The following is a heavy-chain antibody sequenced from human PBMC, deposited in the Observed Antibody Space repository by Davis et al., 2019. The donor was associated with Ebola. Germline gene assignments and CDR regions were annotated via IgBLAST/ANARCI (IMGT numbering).Heavy chain of an antibody. CDR2: IYSSGAT. J-gene: IGHJ4*02. Sequence: PSETLSLTCTVSGGSISSYYWSWIRQPPGKGLEWIGSIYSSGATYSHPSLQSRVMISVDTSKNQFSLKMTSVTAADAAVYYCARDHYYYDTTGYRIFDYWGQGILVTVSS. D-gene: IGHD3-22*01. CDR1: GGSISSYY. V-gene: IGHV4-59*12. CDR3: ARDHYYYDTTGYRIFDY.